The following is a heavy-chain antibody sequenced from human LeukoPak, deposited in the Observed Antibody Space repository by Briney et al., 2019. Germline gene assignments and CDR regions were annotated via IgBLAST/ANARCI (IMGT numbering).Heavy chain of an antibody. CDR2: ISSGSSSI. J-gene: IGHJ4*02. CDR3: ARDVGWELDY. CDR1: GFTFSSDT. D-gene: IGHD1-26*01. V-gene: IGHV3-21*01. Sequence: GGSLRLSCSASGFTFSSDTMNWVRQAPGKGLEWVSSISSGSSSIYHADSVKGRFTISRDNAKNSLYLQMNSLRAEDTAVYYCARDVGWELDYWGQGTLVTVSS.